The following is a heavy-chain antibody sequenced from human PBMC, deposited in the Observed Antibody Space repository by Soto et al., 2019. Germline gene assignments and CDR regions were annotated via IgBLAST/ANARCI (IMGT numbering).Heavy chain of an antibody. CDR2: ISTDESST. J-gene: IGHJ6*02. Sequence: EVQLVESGGGLVQPGGSLRLSCAASGFTFSSFWMHWVRQVPGRGLVWVSRISTDESSTAYADSVKGRVTISRDNAKNTLYLQVNSVRAEVSAVYYCMRGRSNDRRDGMDVWGQGTTVTVSS. CDR3: MRGRSNDRRDGMDV. CDR1: GFTFSSFW. D-gene: IGHD2-15*01. V-gene: IGHV3-74*01.